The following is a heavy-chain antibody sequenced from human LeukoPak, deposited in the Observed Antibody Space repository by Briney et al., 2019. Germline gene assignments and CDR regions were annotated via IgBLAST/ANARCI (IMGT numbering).Heavy chain of an antibody. D-gene: IGHD3-22*01. CDR2: ISSSSSTI. V-gene: IGHV3-48*01. J-gene: IGHJ4*02. Sequence: GGSLRLSCAASGFTFSSYSMNWVRQAPGKGLEWVSYISSSSSTIYYADSVKGRFTISRDNAKNSLYLQMNSLRAEDTAVYYCARPPPVDYYDSSGNFDYWGQGTLVTVSS. CDR3: ARPPPVDYYDSSGNFDY. CDR1: GFTFSSYS.